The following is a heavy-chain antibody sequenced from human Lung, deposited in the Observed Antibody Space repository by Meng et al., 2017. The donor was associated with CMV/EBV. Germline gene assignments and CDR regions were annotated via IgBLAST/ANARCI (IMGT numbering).Heavy chain of an antibody. J-gene: IGHJ4*02. CDR3: ARGAGFLELPKN. V-gene: IGHV4-61*01. Sequence: SETLSLTCTVSGGSVSSGSYYWSWIRQPPGKGLEWIGYIYYSGSTNYNPSLKSRVTISVDTSKNQFSLKLSSVTAADTAVYYCARGAGFLELPKNWGQGTLVXVSS. CDR1: GGSVSSGSYY. D-gene: IGHD3-3*01. CDR2: IYYSGST.